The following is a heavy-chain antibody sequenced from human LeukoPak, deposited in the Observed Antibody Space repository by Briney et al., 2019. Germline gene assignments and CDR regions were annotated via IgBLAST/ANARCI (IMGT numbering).Heavy chain of an antibody. D-gene: IGHD3-10*01. Sequence: PGGSLRLSCAASGFTFSGYSINWVRQAPGKGLEWVSYISSSSDTIFYADSVKGRFTISRDNAKNSLYLQMNSLRAEDTALYYCSGSGAGDAFDIWGQGTMVTVSS. CDR3: SGSGAGDAFDI. V-gene: IGHV3-48*01. J-gene: IGHJ3*02. CDR1: GFTFSGYS. CDR2: ISSSSDTI.